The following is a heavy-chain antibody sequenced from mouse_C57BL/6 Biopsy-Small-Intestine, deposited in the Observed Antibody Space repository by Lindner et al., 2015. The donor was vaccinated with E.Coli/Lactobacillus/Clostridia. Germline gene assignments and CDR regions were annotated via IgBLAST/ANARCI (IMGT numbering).Heavy chain of an antibody. V-gene: IGHV1-82*01. CDR2: IYPGDGDT. J-gene: IGHJ1*03. CDR3: ARWDYGTRYDWHFDV. D-gene: IGHD1-1*01. CDR1: GYAFSSSW. Sequence: VQLQESGPELVKPGASAKISCKASGYAFSSSWMNWVKQRPGKGLEWIGRIYPGDGDTNYNGKFKGKATLTADKSSSTAYMQLSSLTSEDSAVYFCARWDYGTRYDWHFDVWGTGTTVTVSS.